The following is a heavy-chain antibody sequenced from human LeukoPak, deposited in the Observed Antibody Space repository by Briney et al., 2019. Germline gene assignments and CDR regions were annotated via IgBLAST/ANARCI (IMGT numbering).Heavy chain of an antibody. CDR1: GFTFSSYG. CDR3: AKAPTYYYDSSNYGMDV. CDR2: ISGSDSST. V-gene: IGHV3-23*01. J-gene: IGHJ6*02. Sequence: PGGYVRLSCAASGFTFSSYGMSWVRQAPGKGLEWVSGISGSDSSTYYADSVKGRFTISRDNSKNTLYLQMNSLRAEDTAVYYCAKAPTYYYDSSNYGMDVWGQGTTVTVSS. D-gene: IGHD3-22*01.